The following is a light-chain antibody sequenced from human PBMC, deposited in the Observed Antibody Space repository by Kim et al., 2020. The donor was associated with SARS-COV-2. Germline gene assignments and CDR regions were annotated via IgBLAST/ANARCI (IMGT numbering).Light chain of an antibody. J-gene: IGLJ3*02. Sequence: ASVKLTCPLSSGYSSYTIAWHQQQPEKGPRYLMQLKSDGSHSKGDGIPDRFSGSSSGAERYLTISSLQSEDEADYYCQTWVTGAWVFGGGTKLTVL. CDR3: QTWVTGAWV. CDR1: SGYSSYT. CDR2: LKSDGSH. V-gene: IGLV4-69*02.